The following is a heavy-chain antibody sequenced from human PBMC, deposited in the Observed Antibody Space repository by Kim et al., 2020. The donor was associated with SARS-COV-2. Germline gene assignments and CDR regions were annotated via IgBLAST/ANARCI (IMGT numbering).Heavy chain of an antibody. Sequence: SAGSSTTCADSVRGRFTISRDNANNTLYLLMNSLRAEDTAVYYCARWGIPWGQGTLVTVSS. D-gene: IGHD3-16*01. CDR2: SAGSST. CDR3: ARWGIP. V-gene: IGHV3-74*01. J-gene: IGHJ4*02.